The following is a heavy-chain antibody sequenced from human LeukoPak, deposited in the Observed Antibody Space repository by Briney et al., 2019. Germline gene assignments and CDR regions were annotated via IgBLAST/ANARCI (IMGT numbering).Heavy chain of an antibody. D-gene: IGHD3-9*01. Sequence: PGRSLRLSCAASGFTFSSYSMNWVRQAPGKGLEWVSYISSSSSTIYYADSVKGRFTISRDNAKKSLYLQMDSLRAEDTAVYYCATHGYRELRYFDWSTNEWGQGTLVTVS. CDR2: ISSSSSTI. CDR1: GFTFSSYS. CDR3: ATHGYRELRYFDWSTNE. V-gene: IGHV3-48*04. J-gene: IGHJ4*02.